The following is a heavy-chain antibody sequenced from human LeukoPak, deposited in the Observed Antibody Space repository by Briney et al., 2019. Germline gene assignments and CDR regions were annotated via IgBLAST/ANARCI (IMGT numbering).Heavy chain of an antibody. CDR3: ARGGFDILTGYYSNY. D-gene: IGHD3-9*01. J-gene: IGHJ4*02. CDR2: NYYSGST. Sequence: SETLSLTCTVSGGSINSYYWSWIRRPLGKGLEWIGYNYYSGSTNYNPSPKSRVTISVDTSKNKFSLKLSSVTAADTAVYYCARGGFDILTGYYSNYWGQGTLVTVSS. V-gene: IGHV4-59*01. CDR1: GGSINSYY.